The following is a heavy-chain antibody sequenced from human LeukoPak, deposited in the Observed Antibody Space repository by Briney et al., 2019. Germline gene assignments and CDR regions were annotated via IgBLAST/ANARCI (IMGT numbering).Heavy chain of an antibody. V-gene: IGHV5-51*01. CDR1: GYSFTSYW. Sequence: GESLKVSCKASGYSFTSYWIGWVRQMPGKGLEWVGIIYPGDSDTTYSPSFQGQVTISADKSISTAYLQWSSLKASDTAMYYCAKLDSNSYSYWGQGTLVTVSS. J-gene: IGHJ4*02. CDR2: IYPGDSDT. CDR3: AKLDSNSYSY. D-gene: IGHD3-22*01.